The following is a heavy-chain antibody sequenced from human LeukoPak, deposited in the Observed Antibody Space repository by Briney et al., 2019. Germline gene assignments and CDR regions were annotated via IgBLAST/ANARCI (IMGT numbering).Heavy chain of an antibody. Sequence: PSQTLSLTCTVSGGSISSGGYYWSWIRQPPGKGLEWIGYIYHSGSTYYNPSLKSRVTISVDRSKNQFSLKLSSVTAADTAVYYCARNEYSSSRIDYWGQGTLVTVSS. CDR1: GGSISSGGYY. V-gene: IGHV4-30-2*01. D-gene: IGHD6-6*01. CDR3: ARNEYSSSRIDY. CDR2: IYHSGST. J-gene: IGHJ4*02.